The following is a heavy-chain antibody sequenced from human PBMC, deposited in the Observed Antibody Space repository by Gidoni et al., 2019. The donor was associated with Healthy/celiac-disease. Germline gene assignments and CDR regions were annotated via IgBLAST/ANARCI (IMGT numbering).Heavy chain of an antibody. J-gene: IGHJ6*02. CDR2: IYSGGST. CDR3: ARDLSGYDYDYYYGMDV. V-gene: IGHV3-53*01. Sequence: EVQLVESGGGLIQPGGSLRLSCAAPGFTVSSNYMSWVRQAPGKGLEWVSVIYSGGSTYYADSVKGRFTISRDNSKNTLYLQMNSLRAEDTAVYYCARDLSGYDYDYYYGMDVWGQGTTVTVSS. CDR1: GFTVSSNY. D-gene: IGHD5-12*01.